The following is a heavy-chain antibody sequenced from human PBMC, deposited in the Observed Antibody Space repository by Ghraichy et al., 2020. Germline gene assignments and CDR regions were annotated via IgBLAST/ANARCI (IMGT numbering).Heavy chain of an antibody. J-gene: IGHJ4*02. CDR2: LSYDGSAK. CDR1: GFIFSDYG. V-gene: IGHV3-30*04. Sequence: GGSLRLSCAASGFIFSDYGLHWVRQAPGKGLDWVAVLSYDGSAKYYADSVKGRFTISRDISKNTLYLQMNSLRPEDTAVYFCARVDCTTRSCPFDYWGQGVLVTVSS. D-gene: IGHD1-26*01. CDR3: ARVDCTTRSCPFDY.